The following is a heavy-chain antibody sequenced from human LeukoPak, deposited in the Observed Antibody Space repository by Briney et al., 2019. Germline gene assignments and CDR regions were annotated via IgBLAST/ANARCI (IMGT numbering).Heavy chain of an antibody. D-gene: IGHD2-2*03. CDR1: GFTFTTYG. CDR2: IGGSGIRT. J-gene: IGHJ4*02. V-gene: IGHV3-23*01. Sequence: GGTLRLSCAASGFTFTTYGMNWVRQAPGKGLEWVSGIGGSGIRTYYADSVKGRFTISRDNSKNTLYLQMNSLRDEDTAVYYCAKDSHWILFDDWGQGTLVTVSS. CDR3: AKDSHWILFDD.